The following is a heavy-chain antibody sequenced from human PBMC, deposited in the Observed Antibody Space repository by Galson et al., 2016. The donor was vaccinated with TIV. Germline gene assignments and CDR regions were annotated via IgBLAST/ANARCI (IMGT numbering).Heavy chain of an antibody. CDR2: VSASGLGT. J-gene: IGHJ4*02. V-gene: IGHV3-23*01. CDR3: AKDLVWVVAGGGYLDS. CDR1: GFTFNRYA. D-gene: IGHD2-15*01. Sequence: SLRLSCAASGFTFNRYAMTWVRQAPGKGLEWVSTVSASGLGTYYTDSVKGRFTVSRDNSKNTLYRQMNSLRAEDTAVYYCAKDLVWVVAGGGYLDSWGQGTLVTVSS.